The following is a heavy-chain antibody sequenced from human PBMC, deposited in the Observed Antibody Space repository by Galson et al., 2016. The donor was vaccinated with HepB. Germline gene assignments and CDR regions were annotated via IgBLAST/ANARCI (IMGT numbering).Heavy chain of an antibody. Sequence: AISGDSVSRYSAAWNWIRQSPSRGLEWLGRTYCRSRCNNEYAVSVKSRITIEPDTSKNQLSLQLNSVTPEDTAIYYCETGRDNAFDIWGQGTVVIVSS. D-gene: IGHD2-8*02. CDR2: TYCRSRCNN. CDR1: GDSVSRYSAA. V-gene: IGHV6-1*01. J-gene: IGHJ3*02. CDR3: ETGRDNAFDI.